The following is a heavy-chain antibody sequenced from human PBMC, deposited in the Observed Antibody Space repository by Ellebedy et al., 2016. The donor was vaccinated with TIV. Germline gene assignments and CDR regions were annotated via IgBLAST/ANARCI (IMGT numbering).Heavy chain of an antibody. CDR1: GGSFTNYA. J-gene: IGHJ4*02. V-gene: IGHV1-69*10. CDR3: ARVGNYYGGNPSYYFDY. D-gene: IGHD4-23*01. CDR2: IIPILGKA. Sequence: AASVKVSCKASGGSFTNYAISWIRQAPGQGLEWMGGIIPILGKANYAQKFQGRVTITADESTYTAYMELSSLRSEDTAVYYCARVGNYYGGNPSYYFDYWGQGTLVTVSS.